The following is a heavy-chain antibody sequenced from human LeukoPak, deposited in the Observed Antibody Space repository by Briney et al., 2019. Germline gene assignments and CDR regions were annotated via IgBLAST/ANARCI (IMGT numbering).Heavy chain of an antibody. V-gene: IGHV1-69*06. J-gene: IGHJ6*03. CDR3: ARLGVTMIVVTTGYYYYMDV. CDR1: GGTFSSYA. Sequence: ASVKVSCKASGGTFSSYAISWVRQAPGQGLEWMGGIIPIFGTANYAQKFQGRATITADKSTSTAYMELSGLRSEDTAVYYCARLGVTMIVVTTGYYYYMDVWGKGTTVTVSS. CDR2: IIPIFGTA. D-gene: IGHD3-22*01.